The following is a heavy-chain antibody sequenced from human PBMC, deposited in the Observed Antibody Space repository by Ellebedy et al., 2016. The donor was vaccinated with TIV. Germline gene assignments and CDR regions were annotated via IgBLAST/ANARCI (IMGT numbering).Heavy chain of an antibody. CDR2: IYNSVIT. V-gene: IGHV4-59*08. D-gene: IGHD1-26*01. J-gene: IGHJ4*02. CDR3: ARRYSGISYHYFDY. CDR1: GGSISSNY. Sequence: MPSETLSLTCTVSGGSISSNYWDWIRQPPGKGLEWIGYIYNSVITNYNPSLKSRVTMSVDTSKRQLSLKLRSVTAADTAVYYCARRYSGISYHYFDYWGQGTLVIVSS.